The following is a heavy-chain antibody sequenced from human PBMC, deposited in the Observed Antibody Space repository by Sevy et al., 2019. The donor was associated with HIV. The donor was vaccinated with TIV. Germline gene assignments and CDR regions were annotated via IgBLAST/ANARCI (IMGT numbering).Heavy chain of an antibody. CDR1: GFTLSSYW. Sequence: GGSLRLSCAASGFTLSSYWMSWVRQAPGKGLEWVANIKQDGSEKYYVDSVKGRFTISRDNAKNSLYLKMNSLRAEETAVYYCARAIGAASSYWGQGTLVTVSS. J-gene: IGHJ4*02. V-gene: IGHV3-7*04. D-gene: IGHD6-13*01. CDR3: ARAIGAASSY. CDR2: IKQDGSEK.